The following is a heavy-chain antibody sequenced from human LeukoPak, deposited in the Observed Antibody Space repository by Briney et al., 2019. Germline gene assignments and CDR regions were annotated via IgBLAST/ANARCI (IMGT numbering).Heavy chain of an antibody. D-gene: IGHD1-7*01. CDR3: ARFSGTSLAKNWFGP. Sequence: GESLKISCKGSGYSFFGYWIGWVRQMPDKGLEWMGIIYPDDSETRYSPAFQGQVTISADKSISTAYLQWSSLKASDAAMYHCARFSGTSLAKNWFGPWGQGTLVTVSS. J-gene: IGHJ5*02. V-gene: IGHV5-51*01. CDR1: GYSFFGYW. CDR2: IYPDDSET.